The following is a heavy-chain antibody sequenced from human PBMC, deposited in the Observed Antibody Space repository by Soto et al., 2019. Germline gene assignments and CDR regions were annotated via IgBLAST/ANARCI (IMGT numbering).Heavy chain of an antibody. Sequence: QVQLVQSGAEVRKPGASVKVSCKASGYTFSSYGISWVRQAPGQGLEWMGWISAYNGNTNYAQKLQGRVTMTTDTATSTAYMERRSLGADDTSVYYCARDVGYSSTGDYWGQGTLVTVSS. CDR1: GYTFSSYG. V-gene: IGHV1-18*01. J-gene: IGHJ4*02. CDR2: ISAYNGNT. CDR3: ARDVGYSSTGDY. D-gene: IGHD2-2*03.